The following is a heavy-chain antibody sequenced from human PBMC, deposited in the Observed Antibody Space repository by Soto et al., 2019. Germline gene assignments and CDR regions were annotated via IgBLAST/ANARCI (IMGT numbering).Heavy chain of an antibody. D-gene: IGHD3-3*01. Sequence: SETLSLTCAVYGGSFSGYCWSWIRQPPGKGLEWIGEINHSGRTNYNPSLKSRVPISVDKSKSQFSLKRSSVTAADTAVYYCGGGRKYYDFWSGYFHPRFDFNYWGQGTLVTVSS. V-gene: IGHV4-34*01. CDR2: INHSGRT. J-gene: IGHJ4*02. CDR1: GGSFSGYC. CDR3: GGGRKYYDFWSGYFHPRFDFNY.